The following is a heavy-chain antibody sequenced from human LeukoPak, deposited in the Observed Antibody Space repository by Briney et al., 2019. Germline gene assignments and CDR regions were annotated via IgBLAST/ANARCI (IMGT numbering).Heavy chain of an antibody. CDR3: ATTRGSSFDY. J-gene: IGHJ4*02. CDR1: ELTVSGDY. Sequence: GGSLRLSCAASELTVSGDYMSWLRQAPGKGLEWVSIIYRSGNTYYADSVKGRFTISRDNSKNTLYLQMNSLRVEDTALYYCATTRGSSFDYWGQGTLVTVSS. V-gene: IGHV3-53*01. CDR2: IYRSGNT. D-gene: IGHD1-26*01.